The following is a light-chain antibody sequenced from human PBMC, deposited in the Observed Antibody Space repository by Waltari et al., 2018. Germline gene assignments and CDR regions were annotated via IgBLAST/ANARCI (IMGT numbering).Light chain of an antibody. CDR3: QVWDSSSQYDV. CDR1: NIGRKT. J-gene: IGLJ6*01. CDR2: DDS. Sequence: SYELTQSRSVSVSPGQTARITCGGGNIGRKTAQWYQQKPPQAPIRVIYDDSERPSGIPERFSGSNSGNAATLTISGVEAGDEADYYCQVWDSSSQYDVFGGGTTLTVL. V-gene: IGLV3-21*02.